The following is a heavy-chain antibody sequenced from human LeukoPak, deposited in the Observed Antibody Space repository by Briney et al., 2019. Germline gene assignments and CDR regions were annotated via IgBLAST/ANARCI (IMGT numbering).Heavy chain of an antibody. CDR1: GFTFTNAW. CDR3: STLTSRGLSDS. J-gene: IGHJ4*02. D-gene: IGHD1-20*01. CDR2: IKSKADGETI. V-gene: IGHV3-15*07. Sequence: GGSLRLSCAASGFTFTNAWMNWVRQAPGKGLEWVGRIKSKADGETIDYATPVKGRFTFSRDDSKNMLYLQMNSPKSEDTAVYYCSTLTSRGLSDSWGQGTLVTVSS.